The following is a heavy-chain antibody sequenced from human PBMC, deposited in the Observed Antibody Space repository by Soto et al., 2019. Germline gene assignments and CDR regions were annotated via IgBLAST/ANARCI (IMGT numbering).Heavy chain of an antibody. J-gene: IGHJ5*02. V-gene: IGHV1-8*01. CDR3: ARKASYYDFWSGYQTNWFDP. CDR2: MNPNSGNT. CDR1: GYTFTSYD. D-gene: IGHD3-3*01. Sequence: ASVKVSCKASGYTFTSYDINWVRQATGQGLEWMGWMNPNSGNTGYAQKFQGRDTMTRNTSISTAYMELSSLRSEDTAVYYCARKASYYDFWSGYQTNWFDPWGQGTLVTVSS.